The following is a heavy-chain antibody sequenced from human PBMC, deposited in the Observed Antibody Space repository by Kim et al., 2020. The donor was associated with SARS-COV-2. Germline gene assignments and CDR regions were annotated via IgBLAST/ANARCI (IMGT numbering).Heavy chain of an antibody. CDR1: GGTFSSYA. Sequence: SVKVSCKASGGTFSSYAISWVRQAPGQGLEWMGGIIPIFGTANYAQKFQGRVTITADESTSTAYMELSSLRSEDTAVYYCASSNSLAVAGTRYSDDAFDIWGQGTMVTVSS. D-gene: IGHD6-19*01. CDR2: IIPIFGTA. CDR3: ASSNSLAVAGTRYSDDAFDI. V-gene: IGHV1-69*13. J-gene: IGHJ3*02.